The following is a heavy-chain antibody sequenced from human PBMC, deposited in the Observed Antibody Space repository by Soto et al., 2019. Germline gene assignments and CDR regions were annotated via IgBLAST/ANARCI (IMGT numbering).Heavy chain of an antibody. J-gene: IGHJ6*02. D-gene: IGHD4-4*01. CDR2: ISGSGGST. Sequence: GGSLRLSCAASGFTFSSYAMSWVRQAPGKGLEWVSAISGSGGSTYYADSVKGRFTISRDNSKNTLYLQMNSLRAEDTAVYYCAGPYSNSPPFYYYYGMDVWGQGTTGTVSS. V-gene: IGHV3-23*01. CDR3: AGPYSNSPPFYYYYGMDV. CDR1: GFTFSSYA.